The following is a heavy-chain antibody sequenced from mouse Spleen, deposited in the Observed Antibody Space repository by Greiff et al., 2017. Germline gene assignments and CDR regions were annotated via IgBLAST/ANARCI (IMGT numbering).Heavy chain of an antibody. Sequence: EVKLVESGPGLVKPSQSLSLTCSVTGYSITSGYYWNWIRQFPGNKLEWMGYISYDGSNNYNPSLKNRISITRDTSKNQFFLKLNSVTTEDTATYYCARRRRRDYYAMDYWGQGTSVTVSS. CDR3: ARRRRRDYYAMDY. CDR1: GYSITSGYY. J-gene: IGHJ4*01. V-gene: IGHV3-6*01. CDR2: ISYDGSN.